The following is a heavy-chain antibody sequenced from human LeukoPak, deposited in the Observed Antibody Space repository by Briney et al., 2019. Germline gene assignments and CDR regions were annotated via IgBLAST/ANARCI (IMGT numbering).Heavy chain of an antibody. CDR1: GGSFSGYY. V-gene: IGHV4-34*01. D-gene: IGHD2-2*01. J-gene: IGHJ4*02. Sequence: SETLCLTCAVYGGSFSGYYWSGIRQPPGKGLEWIGEINHSGSTNYNPSLKSRVTISVDTSKNQFSLKLSSVTAADTAVYYCARGTAAAAFEYWGQGTLVTVSS. CDR3: ARGTAAAAFEY. CDR2: INHSGST.